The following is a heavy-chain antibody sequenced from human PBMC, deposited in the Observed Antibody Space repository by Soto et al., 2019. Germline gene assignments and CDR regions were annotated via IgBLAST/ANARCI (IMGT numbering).Heavy chain of an antibody. V-gene: IGHV4-59*01. CDR3: ARGNKPYYFYY. Sequence: SETLSLTCTVSGGSISSYYWSWIRQPPGKGLEWIGYIYYSGSTNYNPSLKSRVTISVGTSKNQFSLKLSSVTAADTAVYYCARGNKPYYFYYWGQGTLGTVSS. J-gene: IGHJ4*02. CDR2: IYYSGST. CDR1: GGSISSYY.